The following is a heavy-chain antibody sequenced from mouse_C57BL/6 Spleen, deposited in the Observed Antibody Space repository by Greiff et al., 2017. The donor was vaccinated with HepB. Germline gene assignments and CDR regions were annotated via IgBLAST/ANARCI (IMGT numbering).Heavy chain of an antibody. D-gene: IGHD3-1*01. V-gene: IGHV1-82*01. J-gene: IGHJ4*01. CDR2: IYPGDGDT. CDR1: GYAFSSSW. CDR3: ARGLTPYAMNY. Sequence: VQLQQSGPELVKPGASVKISCKASGYAFSSSWMNWVKQRPGKGLEWIGRIYPGDGDTNYNGKFKGKATLTADKSSSTAYMQHSSLTSEDSAVYVCARGLTPYAMNYWGQGTSVTVSA.